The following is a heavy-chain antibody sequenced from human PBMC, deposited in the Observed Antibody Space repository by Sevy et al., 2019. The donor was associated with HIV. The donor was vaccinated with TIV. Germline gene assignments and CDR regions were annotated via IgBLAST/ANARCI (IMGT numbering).Heavy chain of an antibody. CDR1: GYTLTKLS. Sequence: ASVKDSCKVSGYTLTKLSMHWVRQAPGKGLEWMGSFDPEDGETLYAQKLQGRVIMTEDTSTDTAYMEVNSLRSEDTAVYYCATTKDYYENSGCPFDYWGQGTLVTVSS. CDR3: ATTKDYYENSGCPFDY. V-gene: IGHV1-24*01. J-gene: IGHJ4*02. D-gene: IGHD3-22*01. CDR2: FDPEDGET.